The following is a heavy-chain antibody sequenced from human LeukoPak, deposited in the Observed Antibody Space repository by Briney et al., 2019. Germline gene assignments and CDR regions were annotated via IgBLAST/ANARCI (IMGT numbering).Heavy chain of an antibody. CDR2: IDSDGGST. CDR3: ARDSPRKVAPDLYYFDY. Sequence: GGSLRLSCAASGFTFISYWMHWVRQAPGKGLVWVSRIDSDGGSTIYADSVKGRFTIFRDNAEDTLYLQMNSLRAEDTAVYYCARDSPRKVAPDLYYFDYWGQGTLVTVSS. D-gene: IGHD1-14*01. J-gene: IGHJ4*02. CDR1: GFTFISYW. V-gene: IGHV3-74*01.